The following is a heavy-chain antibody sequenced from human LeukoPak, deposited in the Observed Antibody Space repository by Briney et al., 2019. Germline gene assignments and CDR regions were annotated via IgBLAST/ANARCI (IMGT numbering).Heavy chain of an antibody. J-gene: IGHJ6*02. CDR2: ISSSSSYI. D-gene: IGHD6-25*01. Sequence: KPGGSLRLSCAASGFTFSSYSMNWVRQAPGKGLEWVSSISSSSSYIYYADSVKGRFTISRDNAKNSLYLQMNSLRAEDTAVYYCARDQRPYYYGMDVWGQGTTVTVSS. V-gene: IGHV3-21*01. CDR1: GFTFSSYS. CDR3: ARDQRPYYYGMDV.